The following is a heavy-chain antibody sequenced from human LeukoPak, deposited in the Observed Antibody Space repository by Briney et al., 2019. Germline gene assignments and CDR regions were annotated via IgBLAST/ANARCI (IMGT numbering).Heavy chain of an antibody. Sequence: GASVKVSCKASGYTFTSYYMHWVRQAPGQGLEWMGIINPSGGSTSYAQKFQGRVTMTRDTSTSTVYMELSSLRSEDTAVYHCARDGLQNYYYYGMDVWGQGTTVTVSS. CDR3: ARDGLQNYYYYGMDV. D-gene: IGHD5-24*01. CDR2: INPSGGST. V-gene: IGHV1-46*01. J-gene: IGHJ6*02. CDR1: GYTFTSYY.